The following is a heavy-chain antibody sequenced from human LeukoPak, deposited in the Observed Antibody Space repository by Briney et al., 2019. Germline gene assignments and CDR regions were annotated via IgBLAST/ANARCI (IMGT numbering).Heavy chain of an antibody. CDR1: DFTFSSYW. Sequence: GGSLRLSCAASDFTFSSYWMIWVRQAPGKGLEWVANINQDGNEIYYVDSVKGRFTISRDNAKNSLYLQMNSLRAEDTAVYYCAGRNSRITMVWFDPWGQGTLVTVSS. V-gene: IGHV3-7*01. CDR2: INQDGNEI. J-gene: IGHJ5*02. CDR3: AGRNSRITMVWFDP. D-gene: IGHD3-10*01.